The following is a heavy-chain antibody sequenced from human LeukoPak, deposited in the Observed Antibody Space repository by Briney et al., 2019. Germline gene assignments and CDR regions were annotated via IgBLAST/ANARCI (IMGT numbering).Heavy chain of an antibody. D-gene: IGHD3-3*01. J-gene: IGHJ5*02. CDR2: IRSKAYDGTT. Sequence: GGSLRLSCTASGFTFGDFAMSWFRQAPGKGLEWVGFIRSKAYDGTTEYAASVKGRFSISRDDSKSIAYLQMNSLKSEDTAVDYGSRQDYEFRSGLSRFDPWGQGTLVTVSS. V-gene: IGHV3-49*03. CDR3: SRQDYEFRSGLSRFDP. CDR1: GFTFGDFA.